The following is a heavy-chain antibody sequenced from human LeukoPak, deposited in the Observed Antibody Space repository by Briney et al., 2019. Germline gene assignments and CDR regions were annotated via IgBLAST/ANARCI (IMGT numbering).Heavy chain of an antibody. CDR3: ARHRYDFWSGYYNY. CDR1: GGSISSSSYY. J-gene: IGHJ4*02. V-gene: IGHV4-39*01. D-gene: IGHD3-3*01. Sequence: SETLSLTCTVSGGSISSSSYYWGWIRQPPGKGLEWFGSIYYSGSTYYNPSLKSRVTISVDTSKNQFSLKLSSVTAADTAVYYCARHRYDFWSGYYNYWGQGTLVTVSS. CDR2: IYYSGST.